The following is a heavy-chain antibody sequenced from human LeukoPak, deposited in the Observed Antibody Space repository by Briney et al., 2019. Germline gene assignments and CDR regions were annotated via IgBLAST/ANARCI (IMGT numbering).Heavy chain of an antibody. Sequence: SSGTLSLTCAVSGVSISSSNWWSWVRPPPGKGLEWIGEIHHTGSTNYNPSFKSRVTISVDKSKNQLSLRVNSVAAADTAVYYCARDPAGDASQAFADWGQGTQVTVSS. CDR2: IHHTGST. CDR1: GVSISSSNW. J-gene: IGHJ4*02. V-gene: IGHV4-4*02. D-gene: IGHD3-16*01. CDR3: ARDPAGDASQAFAD.